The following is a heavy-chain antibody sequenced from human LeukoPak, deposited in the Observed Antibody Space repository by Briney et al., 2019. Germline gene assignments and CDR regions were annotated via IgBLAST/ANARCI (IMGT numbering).Heavy chain of an antibody. CDR1: GDITHY. CDR2: IYFSGSV. J-gene: IGHJ4*02. CDR3: AKHNGGGVVSYVAPGPPDYFDH. V-gene: IGHV4-39*01. D-gene: IGHD1-26*01. Sequence: SETLSLTCAVSGDITHYWGWVRQHPGKGPESIGSIYFSGSVYYNPSLRSRVTISLDTSTKQLSLRLSSVTVADTAIYYCAKHNGGGVVSYVAPGPPDYFDHWGQGALVIVSS.